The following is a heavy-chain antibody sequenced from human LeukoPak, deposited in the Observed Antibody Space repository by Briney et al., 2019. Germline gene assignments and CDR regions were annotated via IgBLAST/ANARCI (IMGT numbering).Heavy chain of an antibody. CDR1: GGTFSSYA. CDR2: INPNSGGT. J-gene: IGHJ5*02. Sequence: ASVKVSCKASGGTFSSYAISWVRQAPGQGLEWMGRINPNSGGTNYAQKFQGRVTMTRDTSISTAYMDLSRLRSDDTAVYYCARDPRQEGWFDPWGQGTLVTVSS. CDR3: ARDPRQEGWFDP. V-gene: IGHV1-2*06.